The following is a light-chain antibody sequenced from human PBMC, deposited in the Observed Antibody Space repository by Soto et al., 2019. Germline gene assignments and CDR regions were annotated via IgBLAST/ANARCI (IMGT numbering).Light chain of an antibody. J-gene: IGKJ4*01. CDR2: EES. CDR1: QAVPTN. Sequence: DIHLPQSPYFLSASVGDRVTITCRPSQAVPTNMAWYQQKPGKPPKLLIYEESTLHSGVPSRFSGRKSGTQFTLTIDSLQPEDFATYYCQQVKTYPRTFGGGTKVEIK. V-gene: IGKV1-9*01. CDR3: QQVKTYPRT.